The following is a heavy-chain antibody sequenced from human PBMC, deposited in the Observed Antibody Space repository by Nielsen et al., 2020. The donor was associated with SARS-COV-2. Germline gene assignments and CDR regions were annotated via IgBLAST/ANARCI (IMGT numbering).Heavy chain of an antibody. CDR3: ARGRIYSSSWYAKGILFDY. CDR2: INHSGST. CDR1: GGSFSGYY. V-gene: IGHV4-34*01. J-gene: IGHJ4*02. D-gene: IGHD6-13*01. Sequence: SETLSLTCAVYGGSFSGYYWSWIRQPPGKGLEWIGEINHSGSTNYNPSLKSRVTISVDTSKNQFSLKLSSVTAADTAVYYCARGRIYSSSWYAKGILFDYWGREPWSPSPQ.